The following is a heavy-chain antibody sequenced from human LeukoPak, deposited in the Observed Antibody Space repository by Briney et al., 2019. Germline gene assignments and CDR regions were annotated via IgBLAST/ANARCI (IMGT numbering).Heavy chain of an antibody. CDR3: ARFATYGSGTYAFDY. D-gene: IGHD3-10*01. Sequence: GGSLRLSCAASGFTFSSYSMNWARQAPGKGLEWVSSISTSSSYIYHADSVKGRFTISRDNAKNSLYLQMNSLRAEDTAVYYCARFATYGSGTYAFDYWGQGTLVTVSS. CDR1: GFTFSSYS. V-gene: IGHV3-21*01. J-gene: IGHJ4*02. CDR2: ISTSSSYI.